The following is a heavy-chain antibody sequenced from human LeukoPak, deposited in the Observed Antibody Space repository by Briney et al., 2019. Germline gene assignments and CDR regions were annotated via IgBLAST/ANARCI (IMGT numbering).Heavy chain of an antibody. CDR3: AKKGRYGSGSYSDY. Sequence: GGSLRLSCAASGFTFSSYGMHWVRQAPGKGLEWVAVISYDGSNKYYADSVKGRFTISRDNSKNTLYLQMNSLRAEDTAVYYCAKKGRYGSGSYSDYWGQGTLVTASS. CDR1: GFTFSSYG. V-gene: IGHV3-30*18. CDR2: ISYDGSNK. J-gene: IGHJ4*02. D-gene: IGHD3-10*01.